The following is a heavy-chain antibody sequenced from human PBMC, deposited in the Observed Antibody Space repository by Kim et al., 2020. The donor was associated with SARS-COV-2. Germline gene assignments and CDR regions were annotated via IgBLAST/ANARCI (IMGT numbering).Heavy chain of an antibody. D-gene: IGHD6-19*01. J-gene: IGHJ3*02. Sequence: SETLSLTCTVSGGSVSSGSYYWSWIRQPPGKGLEWIGYIYYSGSTNYNPSLKSRVTISVDTSKNQFSLKLSSVTAADTAVYYCARGVAQWLGLKDAFYIWGQGTMVTVSS. CDR1: GGSVSSGSYY. CDR3: ARGVAQWLGLKDAFYI. CDR2: IYYSGST. V-gene: IGHV4-61*01.